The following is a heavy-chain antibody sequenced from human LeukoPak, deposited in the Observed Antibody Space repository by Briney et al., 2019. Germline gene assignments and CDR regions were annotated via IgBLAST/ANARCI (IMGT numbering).Heavy chain of an antibody. CDR3: AREPNYGSGSYYSDY. Sequence: GGSLRLSCAASGFTFSSYAMSWVRQAPGKGLEWVSAISGSGGSTYYADSVKGRFTISRDNSKNTLYLQMNSLRAEDTAVYYCAREPNYGSGSYYSDYWGQGTLVTVSS. CDR2: ISGSGGST. D-gene: IGHD3-10*01. CDR1: GFTFSSYA. V-gene: IGHV3-23*01. J-gene: IGHJ4*02.